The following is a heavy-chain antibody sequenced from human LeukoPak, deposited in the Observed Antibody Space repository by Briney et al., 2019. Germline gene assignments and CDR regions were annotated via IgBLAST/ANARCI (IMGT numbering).Heavy chain of an antibody. CDR1: GYSISSGYY. CDR2: IYHSGST. CDR3: ARDSFRYFNAFDI. J-gene: IGHJ3*02. V-gene: IGHV4-38-2*02. Sequence: PSETLSLTCTVSGYSISSGYYWGWIRQPPGKGLEWIGSIYHSGSTYYNPSLKSRVTISVDTSKNQFSLKLSSVTAADTAVYYCARDSFRYFNAFDIWGQGTMVTVSS. D-gene: IGHD3-9*01.